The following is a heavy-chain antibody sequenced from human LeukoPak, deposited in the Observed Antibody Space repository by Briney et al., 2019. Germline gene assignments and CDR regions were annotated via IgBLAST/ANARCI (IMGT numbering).Heavy chain of an antibody. Sequence: GGSLRLSCAASAFTFSSSAMIWVRQAPAKGLEWVSSITGSGGNTYYADSVKGRFTISRDNSKNTLYLQMNSMRAEDTAVYYCAKVQLGIGVDYWGQGTLVTVSS. CDR3: AKVQLGIGVDY. CDR2: ITGSGGNT. V-gene: IGHV3-23*01. CDR1: AFTFSSSA. D-gene: IGHD7-27*01. J-gene: IGHJ4*02.